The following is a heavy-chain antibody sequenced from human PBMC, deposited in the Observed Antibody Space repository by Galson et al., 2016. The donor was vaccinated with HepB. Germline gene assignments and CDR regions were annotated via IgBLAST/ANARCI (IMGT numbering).Heavy chain of an antibody. D-gene: IGHD6-13*01. J-gene: IGHJ5*01. CDR3: ARDPGRIAAAGHLDS. CDR1: GFIVSSHY. CDR2: IYSGGAT. V-gene: IGHV3-53*01. Sequence: SLRLSCAASGFIVSSHYMNWVRQTPGKGLEWVAIIYSGGATYYADSAKGRFTISRDNPNNTVYLQMNSLRGEDTAVYYCARDPGRIAAAGHLDSWGQGTLVTVSS.